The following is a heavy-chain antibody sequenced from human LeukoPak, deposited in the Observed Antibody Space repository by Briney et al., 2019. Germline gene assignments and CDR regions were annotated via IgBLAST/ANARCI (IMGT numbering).Heavy chain of an antibody. CDR2: IYHSGST. V-gene: IGHV4-4*02. Sequence: SETLSLTCAVSGGSISSSNWWSWVRQPPGKGLEWIGEIYHSGSTNYNPSLKSRVTISVDKSKNQFSLKLSSVTAADTAVYYCASPWSSGWYDSDYYYGMDVWGQGTAVTVSS. CDR3: ASPWSSGWYDSDYYYGMDV. CDR1: GGSISSSNW. J-gene: IGHJ6*02. D-gene: IGHD6-19*01.